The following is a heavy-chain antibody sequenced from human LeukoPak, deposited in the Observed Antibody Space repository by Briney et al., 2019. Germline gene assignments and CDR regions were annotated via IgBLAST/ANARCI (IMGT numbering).Heavy chain of an antibody. V-gene: IGHV3-21*06. J-gene: IGHJ4*02. CDR3: ARVEGNIVTTTESYFDY. CDR2: ISSSSSYI. D-gene: IGHD5-12*01. CDR1: GFTFSSYW. Sequence: PGGSLRLSCAASGFTFSSYWMNWVRQAPGKGLEWVSSISSSSSYIYYADSVKGRFTISRDNARNSLYLQMNSLRAEDTAVYYCARVEGNIVTTTESYFDYWGQGTLVTVSS.